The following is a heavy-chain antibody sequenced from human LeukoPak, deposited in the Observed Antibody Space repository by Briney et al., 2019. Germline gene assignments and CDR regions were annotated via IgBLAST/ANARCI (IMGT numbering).Heavy chain of an antibody. D-gene: IGHD5-12*01. CDR2: IGTAGDT. J-gene: IGHJ6*02. CDR1: GFTFSSHD. V-gene: IGHV3-13*01. CDR3: AKVATPGGSYYYYGMDV. Sequence: PGGSLRLSCAASGFTFSSHDMHWVRQATGKGLEWVSAIGTAGDTYYPGSVKGRFTISRENAKNSLYLQMNSLRAEDTALYYCAKVATPGGSYYYYGMDVWGQGTTVTVSS.